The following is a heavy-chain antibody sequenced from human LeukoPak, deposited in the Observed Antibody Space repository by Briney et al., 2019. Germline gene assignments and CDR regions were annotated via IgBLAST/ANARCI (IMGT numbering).Heavy chain of an antibody. CDR3: ATGSKVSYYYDSSTYDY. Sequence: GASVKVSCTVSVYTLTELSMHWVRQAPGKGLEGMGGFDPEDGETIYAQKFQGRVTMTDDTSTDTAYMELSSLRSEDTSMYYCATGSKVSYYYDSSTYDYWGQGTLVTVSS. CDR1: VYTLTELS. V-gene: IGHV1-24*01. J-gene: IGHJ4*02. D-gene: IGHD3-22*01. CDR2: FDPEDGET.